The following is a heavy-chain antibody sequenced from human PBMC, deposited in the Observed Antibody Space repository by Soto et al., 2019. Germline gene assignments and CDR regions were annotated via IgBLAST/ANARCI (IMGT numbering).Heavy chain of an antibody. Sequence: GGSLRLSXSASGFTFSRFSMHWVRQAPGKGLEYVSGISSNGDSTYYADSVKGSFTISRDNSKNTLCLQMSSLRAVDTAVYYCVHPRSTVQIPPTWGQGTLVTVSS. J-gene: IGHJ5*02. CDR1: GFTFSRFS. CDR3: VHPRSTVQIPPT. D-gene: IGHD4-17*01. V-gene: IGHV3-64D*06. CDR2: ISSNGDST.